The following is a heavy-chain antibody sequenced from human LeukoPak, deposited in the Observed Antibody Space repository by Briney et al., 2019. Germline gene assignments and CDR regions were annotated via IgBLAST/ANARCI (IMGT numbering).Heavy chain of an antibody. Sequence: SETLSLTCSVSGGSISGYYWTWIRQPAGKGLEWIGRVYTSGSTRYNPSLKTRLTMSVDTSKNQFSLKLSSVTAADTAVYYCARLITGTTTAFDIWGQGTMVTVSS. V-gene: IGHV4-4*07. CDR2: VYTSGST. CDR3: ARLITGTTTAFDI. CDR1: GGSISGYY. D-gene: IGHD1-7*01. J-gene: IGHJ3*02.